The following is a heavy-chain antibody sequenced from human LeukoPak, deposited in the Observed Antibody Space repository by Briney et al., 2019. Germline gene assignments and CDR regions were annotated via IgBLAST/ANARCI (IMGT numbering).Heavy chain of an antibody. D-gene: IGHD1-26*01. V-gene: IGHV1-2*02. CDR3: ARASGSYWWFDS. J-gene: IGHJ5*01. CDR1: GYTFTVYY. CDR2: VNPNSGVT. Sequence: ASVKVSCKASGYTFTVYYLHWVRQAPGQGLEWMGCVNPNSGVTNYAQKFQGSVTMTRDTSISAVYMELSRLRSDDTAVYYCARASGSYWWFDSWGQGTLVTVSS.